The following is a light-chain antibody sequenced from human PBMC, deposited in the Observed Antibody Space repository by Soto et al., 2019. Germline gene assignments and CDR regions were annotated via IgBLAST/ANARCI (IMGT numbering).Light chain of an antibody. Sequence: DIPMTQSPASLSASVRDRVTITCRASQSISSYLNWYQQKPGKAPKLLIYAASSLQSGVPSRFSGSGSGTDFTLTISRLEPEDFAVYYCQQYGSSRSTFGQGARLEIK. CDR3: QQYGSSRST. CDR1: QSISSY. CDR2: AAS. V-gene: IGKV1-39*01. J-gene: IGKJ5*01.